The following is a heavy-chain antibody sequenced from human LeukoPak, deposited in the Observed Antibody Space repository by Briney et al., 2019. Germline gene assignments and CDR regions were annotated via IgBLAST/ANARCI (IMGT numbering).Heavy chain of an antibody. Sequence: RSSETLSLTCTVSGGSISSSSYYWGWIRQPPGKGLEWIGSIYYSGSTYYNPSLKSRVTISVDTSKNQFSLKLSSVTAADTAVYYCARHSLYYDFWSGYYPFDYWGQGTLVTVSS. V-gene: IGHV4-39*01. CDR2: IYYSGST. J-gene: IGHJ4*02. CDR1: GGSISSSSYY. D-gene: IGHD3-3*01. CDR3: ARHSLYYDFWSGYYPFDY.